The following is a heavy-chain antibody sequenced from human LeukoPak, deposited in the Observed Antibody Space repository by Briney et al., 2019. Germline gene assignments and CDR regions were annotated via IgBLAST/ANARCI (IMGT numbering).Heavy chain of an antibody. D-gene: IGHD6-13*01. Sequence: GGSLRLSCAASGFIFSSYGMHWVRQAPGKGLVWASRISSDGSSTTYADSVKGRFTISRDNAKNTLYLQMNSLRVEDTAVYFCARADSSWANDYWGQGTLVTVSS. J-gene: IGHJ4*02. V-gene: IGHV3-74*01. CDR1: GFIFSSYG. CDR3: ARADSSWANDY. CDR2: ISSDGSST.